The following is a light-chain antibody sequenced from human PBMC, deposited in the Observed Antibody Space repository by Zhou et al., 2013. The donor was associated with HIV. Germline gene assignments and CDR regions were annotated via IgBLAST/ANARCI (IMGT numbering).Light chain of an antibody. J-gene: IGKJ5*01. V-gene: IGKV3-20*01. CDR1: QTISSSY. Sequence: EIVLTQFPGTLSLSPGGRATLSCRASQTISSSYLAWYQQKPGQAPRLLIHGTSYRATGIPDRFSGSGSGTDFTLTISRLEPEDFAVYYCQYYDNSRFTFGQGTRLDIK. CDR2: GTS. CDR3: QYYDNSRFT.